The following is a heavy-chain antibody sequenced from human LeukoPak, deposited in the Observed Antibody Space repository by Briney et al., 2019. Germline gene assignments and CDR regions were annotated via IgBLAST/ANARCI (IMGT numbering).Heavy chain of an antibody. V-gene: IGHV3-11*01. D-gene: IGHD6-6*01. CDR1: GFTFSDYC. J-gene: IGHJ4*02. Sequence: PGGSLRLSCAASGFTFSDYCMSWIRQAPGKGLEWISYISSSGSTIYYADSVKGRFTISRDNARNSLYLQMNSLRAEDTAVYYCARERAIASRRPYCFDYWGQGTLVTVSS. CDR3: ARERAIASRRPYCFDY. CDR2: ISSSGSTI.